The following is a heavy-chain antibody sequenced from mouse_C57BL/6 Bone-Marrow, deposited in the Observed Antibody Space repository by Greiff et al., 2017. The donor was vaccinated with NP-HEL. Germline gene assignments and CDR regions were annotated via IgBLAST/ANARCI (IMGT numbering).Heavy chain of an antibody. Sequence: QVQLQQPGAELVMPGASVKLSCKASGYTFTSYWMHWVKQRPGQGLEWIGEIDPSDSYTNYNQKFKGKSTLTVDKSSSTAYMQLSSLTSEDSAVYYCATITPVEAPNYWGQGTTLTVSS. CDR2: IDPSDSYT. V-gene: IGHV1-69*01. CDR3: ATITPVEAPNY. CDR1: GYTFTSYW. J-gene: IGHJ2*01. D-gene: IGHD1-1*01.